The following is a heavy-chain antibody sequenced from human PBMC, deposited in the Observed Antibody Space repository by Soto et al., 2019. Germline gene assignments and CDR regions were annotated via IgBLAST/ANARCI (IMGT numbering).Heavy chain of an antibody. J-gene: IGHJ5*02. CDR3: ARSWGGELVT. Sequence: EVQLVESGGGLVQPGGSLRLSCAASGFTFSDYWMHWVRQALGKGLVWVSRLKSDGSSTSYADSVKGRFTISRDNARSTLFLQMNSLRAEDTAVYYCARSWGGELVTWGLGTLVIVSS. V-gene: IGHV3-74*01. D-gene: IGHD3-16*01. CDR1: GFTFSDYW. CDR2: LKSDGSST.